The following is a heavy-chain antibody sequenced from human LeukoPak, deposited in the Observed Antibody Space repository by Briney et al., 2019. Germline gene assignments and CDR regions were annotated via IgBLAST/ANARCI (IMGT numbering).Heavy chain of an antibody. CDR1: GYSFTSYW. D-gene: IGHD2-2*01. Sequence: GESLKISCKGSGYSFTSYWIGWVRQMPGKGLEWMGIIYPGDSDTRYSPSFQGQVTISADKSISTAYLQWSSLKASDTAMYYCASSIPVANLHDAFDIWGQGTMVTVSS. J-gene: IGHJ3*02. CDR3: ASSIPVANLHDAFDI. V-gene: IGHV5-51*01. CDR2: IYPGDSDT.